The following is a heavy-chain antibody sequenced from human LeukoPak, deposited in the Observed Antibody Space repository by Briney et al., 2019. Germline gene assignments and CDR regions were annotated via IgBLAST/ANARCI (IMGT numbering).Heavy chain of an antibody. V-gene: IGHV3-23*01. J-gene: IGHJ5*02. CDR2: ISDIGGDT. Sequence: PGGSLRLSREAAAFIFTSYGMNSVSQAPGKWLEWVSSISDIGGDTYYAESVKGRFTISRDNSRNTLYLQMNSLRVEDTALYFCARVVDYVELVVVVTGGWFDPWGQGTQVTVSS. CDR1: AFIFTSYG. D-gene: IGHD2-8*02. CDR3: ARVVDYVELVVVVTGGWFDP.